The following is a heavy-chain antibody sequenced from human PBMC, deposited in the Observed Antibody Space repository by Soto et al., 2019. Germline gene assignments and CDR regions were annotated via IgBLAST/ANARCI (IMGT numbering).Heavy chain of an antibody. J-gene: IGHJ4*02. V-gene: IGHV4-4*02. D-gene: IGHD3-10*01. CDR2: IFHDGTA. CDR1: GVSLTSGNW. CDR3: ARLVYDTRLNYMYFDF. Sequence: SETLSLTCAVSGVSLTSGNWWTWVRQSPQRGLGYIGEIFHDGTANYYPSFERRVAMSVDTSRNQFSLKLTSVTAADTAVYFCARLVYDTRLNYMYFDFWGPGTLVTVFS.